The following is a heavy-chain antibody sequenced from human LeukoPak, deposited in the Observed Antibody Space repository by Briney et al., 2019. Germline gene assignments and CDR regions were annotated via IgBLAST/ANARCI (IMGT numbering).Heavy chain of an antibody. CDR3: ARDPDGDYYGSGSWFDP. CDR1: GYTFTSYY. D-gene: IGHD3-10*01. Sequence: ASVKVSCKASGYTFTSYYMHWVRQAPGQGLEWMGIINPSGGSTSYAQKFQGRVTMTRDTSTSTVYMELRSLRSEDTAVYYCARDPDGDYYGSGSWFDPWGQGTLVTVSS. J-gene: IGHJ5*02. V-gene: IGHV1-46*01. CDR2: INPSGGST.